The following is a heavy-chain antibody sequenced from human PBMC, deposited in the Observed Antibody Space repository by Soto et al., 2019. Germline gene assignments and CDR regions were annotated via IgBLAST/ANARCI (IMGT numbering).Heavy chain of an antibody. D-gene: IGHD6-13*01. Sequence: EVHLVESGGGLIQPGGSLRLSCAVSGFTVSSNYMSWVRQAPGKGLEWVSVIYSGGSTDYADSVKGRFSIFRDNSKNTLYLQMISLRAEDTAVVYCARSQLAFEYWGQGTLVTVSS. V-gene: IGHV3-53*01. CDR1: GFTVSSNY. J-gene: IGHJ4*02. CDR3: ARSQLAFEY. CDR2: IYSGGST.